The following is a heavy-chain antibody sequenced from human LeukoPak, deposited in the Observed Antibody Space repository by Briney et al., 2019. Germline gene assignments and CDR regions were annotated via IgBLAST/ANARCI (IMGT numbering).Heavy chain of an antibody. CDR3: AAYYYGSKSRALEH. J-gene: IGHJ4*02. CDR1: ASPLSSYS. V-gene: IGHV3-21*01. CDR2: ISGTSTYI. D-gene: IGHD3-10*01. Sequence: GGSLRLSCAVSASPLSSYSLNWVRQAPGRGPEWVSSISGTSTYIHYADSVRGRLTISRDNVKASLYLELNSLRGDDTAVYYCAAYYYGSKSRALEHWGQGILVTVSS.